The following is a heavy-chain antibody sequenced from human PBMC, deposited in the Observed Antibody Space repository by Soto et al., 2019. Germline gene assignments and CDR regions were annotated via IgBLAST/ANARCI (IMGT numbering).Heavy chain of an antibody. D-gene: IGHD4-17*01. V-gene: IGHV1-18*04. CDR2: ISGYNGNT. CDR3: ARKPPVPSMRPFDI. J-gene: IGHJ3*02. Sequence: VAAVKVSFKASGYTFSSHGISWVRQAPGQGLEWMGWISGYNGNTNYAQKLQARVTMTTDTSTSTAYMELRSLRSDDTAVYYCARKPPVPSMRPFDIWGQGTMVTVSS. CDR1: GYTFSSHG.